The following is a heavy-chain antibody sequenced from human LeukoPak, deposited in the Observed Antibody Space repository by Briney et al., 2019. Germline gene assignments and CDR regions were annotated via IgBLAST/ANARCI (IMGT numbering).Heavy chain of an antibody. CDR1: GGSISGYY. Sequence: PSETLSLTCTVSGGSISGYYWSWIRQPPGKRLEWIGYIYYSGSTNYNPSLRSRLTMSADTSKNQLSLTVSSVTAADTAVYYCARGLIVPSTILDYWGQGALVTVSS. CDR3: ARGLIVPSTILDY. CDR2: IYYSGST. D-gene: IGHD2-2*02. J-gene: IGHJ4*02. V-gene: IGHV4-59*01.